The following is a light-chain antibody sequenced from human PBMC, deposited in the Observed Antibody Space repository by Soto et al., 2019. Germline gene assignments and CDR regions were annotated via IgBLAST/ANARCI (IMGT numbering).Light chain of an antibody. V-gene: IGLV1-40*01. CDR3: QSYDSSLSGWV. J-gene: IGLJ3*02. CDR1: SSNIGAGYD. CDR2: GNY. Sequence: QSVLTQPPSVSGAPGQRVTISCTGSSSNIGAGYDVHWYQQLPGAAPKLLIYGNYNRPSGVPDRFSGSKSGTSASLAITGLQAEDEADYYCQSYDSSLSGWVFGGGTKVTVL.